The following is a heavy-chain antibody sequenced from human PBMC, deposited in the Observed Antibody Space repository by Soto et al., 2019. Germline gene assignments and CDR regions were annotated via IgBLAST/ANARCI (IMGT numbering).Heavy chain of an antibody. Sequence: PSETLSLTCAVSGGSISSGGYYWSWIRQHPGKGLEWIGYIYYSGSTYYNPSLKSRVTISVDTSKNQFSLKLSSVTAADTAVYYCARAFPYCSSTSCPGAALDYWGQGTLVTVSS. D-gene: IGHD2-2*01. CDR1: GGSISSGGYY. CDR3: ARAFPYCSSTSCPGAALDY. V-gene: IGHV4-31*11. J-gene: IGHJ4*02. CDR2: IYYSGST.